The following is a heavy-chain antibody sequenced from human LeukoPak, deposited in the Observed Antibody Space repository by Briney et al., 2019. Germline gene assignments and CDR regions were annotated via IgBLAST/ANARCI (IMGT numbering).Heavy chain of an antibody. V-gene: IGHV3-74*01. Sequence: PGGSLRLSCAASGFSLNNFWMHWVRQAPGKGLVLVSRINIDGSSISYADSVKGRFTISRDNAKNTLYLQMNSLGAEDTALYYYARVGATLTYFDYWGQGSPVTVSS. CDR2: INIDGSSI. CDR3: ARVGATLTYFDY. D-gene: IGHD1-26*01. J-gene: IGHJ4*02. CDR1: GFSLNNFW.